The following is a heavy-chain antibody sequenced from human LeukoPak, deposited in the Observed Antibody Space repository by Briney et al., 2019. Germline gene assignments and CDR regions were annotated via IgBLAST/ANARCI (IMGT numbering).Heavy chain of an antibody. Sequence: GGSLRLSCAASGFTFSTYWMSWVRQAPGKGLEWVANIKEDGSEKYYGDSVKGRFTISRDNAKNSLYLEMTSLRVEDTAVYYCARDSSGYQWGQGTLVTVSS. CDR3: ARDSSGYQ. CDR2: IKEDGSEK. V-gene: IGHV3-7*01. CDR1: GFTFSTYW. D-gene: IGHD3-22*01. J-gene: IGHJ4*02.